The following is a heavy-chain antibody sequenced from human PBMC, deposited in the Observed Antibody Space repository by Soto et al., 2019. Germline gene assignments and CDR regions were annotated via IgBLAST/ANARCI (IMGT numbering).Heavy chain of an antibody. CDR1: GFTFSSYG. J-gene: IGHJ6*02. CDR2: IWYDGSNK. CDR3: ARDLAAYGSGSYGAHGMDV. D-gene: IGHD3-10*01. V-gene: IGHV3-33*01. Sequence: GGSLRLSCAASGFTFSSYGMHWVRQAPGKGLEWVAVIWYDGSNKYYADSVKGRFTISRDNSKNTLYLQMNSLRAEDTAVYYCARDLAAYGSGSYGAHGMDVWGQGTTVTVSS.